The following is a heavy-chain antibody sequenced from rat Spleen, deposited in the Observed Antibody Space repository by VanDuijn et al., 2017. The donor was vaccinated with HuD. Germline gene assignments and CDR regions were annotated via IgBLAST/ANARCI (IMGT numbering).Heavy chain of an antibody. J-gene: IGHJ4*01. CDR3: SRGAGYVLDA. D-gene: IGHD1-4*01. Sequence: EVQLQESGPGLVKPSQSLSLTCSVTGYSITSNYWVWIRKFPGNKMEWMGYISYSSSTTYNPSLKSRISITLETSKNQFFLQLNSVTTEDTATYYCSRGAGYVLDACGQGASVTVSS. CDR1: GYSITSNY. CDR2: ISYSSST. V-gene: IGHV3-1*01.